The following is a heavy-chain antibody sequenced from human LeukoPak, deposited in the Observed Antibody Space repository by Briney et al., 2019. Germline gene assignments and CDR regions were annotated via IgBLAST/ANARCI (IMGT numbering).Heavy chain of an antibody. CDR1: GFTFSDSW. V-gene: IGHV3-7*01. CDR3: ATYTHWVAGDV. J-gene: IGHJ6*02. D-gene: IGHD3-16*01. Sequence: PGGSLRLSCAAAGFTFSDSWMSWVRQAPGKGLEWVANMNQDGGEKDYVDSVKCRFTISRDNARNLLYLQMSSLRAGDTAVYYCATYTHWVAGDVWGQGTTVTVSS. CDR2: MNQDGGEK.